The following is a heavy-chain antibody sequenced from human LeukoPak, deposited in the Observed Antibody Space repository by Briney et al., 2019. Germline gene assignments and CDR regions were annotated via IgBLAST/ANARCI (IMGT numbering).Heavy chain of an antibody. D-gene: IGHD6-6*01. CDR3: ARDPYSSTWPYGMDV. CDR1: GFTFSSYW. Sequence: AGGSLRLSCAASGFTFSSYWMSWVRQAPGKGLEWVANIKQDGSEEVYVDSVRGRFTISRDNAKNSLFLQMNTLRPEDTAVYYCARDPYSSTWPYGMDVWGQGTTVTVSS. CDR2: IKQDGSEE. V-gene: IGHV3-7*05. J-gene: IGHJ6*02.